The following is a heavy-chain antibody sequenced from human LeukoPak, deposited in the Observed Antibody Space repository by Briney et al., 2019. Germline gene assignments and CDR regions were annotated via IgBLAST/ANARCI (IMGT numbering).Heavy chain of an antibody. J-gene: IGHJ4*02. Sequence: PGGSLRLSCAASGFTFSDHAMSWVRQAPGKGLEWVSAIRGTGTTTFYAASVKGRFTISRDNSKNAADLQMNSLRAEDTAVYYCAKDQSGYHYWGQGTLVTVSS. CDR2: IRGTGTTT. CDR3: AKDQSGYHY. CDR1: GFTFSDHA. D-gene: IGHD3-3*01. V-gene: IGHV3-23*01.